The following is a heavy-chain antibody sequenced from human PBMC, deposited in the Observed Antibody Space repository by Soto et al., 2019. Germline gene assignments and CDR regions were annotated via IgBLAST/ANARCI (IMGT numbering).Heavy chain of an antibody. D-gene: IGHD3-9*01. Sequence: EVDLVESGRGLAQPGRSLRLSCVASGFTFDDHGMHWVRQIPGRGLEWVSGISWSSGSIGYAESVKGRFTIFRDNAKNSLYLEMNSLRQEDTALYYCVRDTSSGWHLKDHWGQGVQVSVSS. J-gene: IGHJ4*02. CDR3: VRDTSSGWHLKDH. CDR2: ISWSSGSI. CDR1: GFTFDDHG. V-gene: IGHV3-9*01.